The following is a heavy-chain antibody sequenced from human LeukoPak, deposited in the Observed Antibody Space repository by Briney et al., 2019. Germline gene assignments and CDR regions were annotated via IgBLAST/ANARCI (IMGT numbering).Heavy chain of an antibody. J-gene: IGHJ4*02. CDR3: ARQPLDSSGYLGPYYFDY. D-gene: IGHD3-22*01. V-gene: IGHV5-51*01. CDR1: GYSFTNYW. Sequence: GESLKISCKGSGYSFTNYWIGWVRQMPGKGLEWMGIIYPGDSDTRYSPSFQGQVTFSADQSVTTAYLQWSSLKASDTAIYYCARQPLDSSGYLGPYYFDYWGQGTLVTVSS. CDR2: IYPGDSDT.